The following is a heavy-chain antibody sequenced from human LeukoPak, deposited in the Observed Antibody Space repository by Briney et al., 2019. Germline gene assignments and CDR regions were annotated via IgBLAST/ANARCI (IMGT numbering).Heavy chain of an antibody. D-gene: IGHD2-15*01. V-gene: IGHV3-23*01. CDR2: ISGSGGST. CDR1: GFTFSSYA. J-gene: IGHJ4*02. Sequence: GGSLRLSCAASGFTFSSYAMSWVRQAPGKGLEWVSAISGSGGSTYHADSVKGRFTISRDNSKNTLYLQMNSLRAEDTAVYYCAKIRDIVVVVAATPLNDYWGQGTLVTVSP. CDR3: AKIRDIVVVVAATPLNDY.